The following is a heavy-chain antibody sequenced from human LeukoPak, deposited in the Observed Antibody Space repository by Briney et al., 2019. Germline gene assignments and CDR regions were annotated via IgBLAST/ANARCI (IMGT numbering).Heavy chain of an antibody. J-gene: IGHJ4*02. CDR2: IYPRDGST. Sequence: ASVTVSCTASGYTFTSNYIHWVRQAPGQGLEWMGMIYPRDGSTSYAQKFQGRVTVTRDTSTSTVHMELSGLRSEGTAVYYCARDQEGFDYWGQGTLVTVSS. V-gene: IGHV1-46*01. CDR1: GYTFTSNY. CDR3: ARDQEGFDY.